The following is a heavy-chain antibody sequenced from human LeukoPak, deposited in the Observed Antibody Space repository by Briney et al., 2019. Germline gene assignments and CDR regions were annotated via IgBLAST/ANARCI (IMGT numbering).Heavy chain of an antibody. Sequence: SETLSLTCTVSGGSISSSSYYWGWLRQPPGKGLEWIGSIYYSGSTYYNPSLKSRVTISVDTSKNQFSLKLSSVTAADTAVYYCARGGSRPRFLEVNWFDPWGQGTLVTVSS. CDR3: ARGGSRPRFLEVNWFDP. CDR1: GGSISSSSYY. CDR2: IYYSGST. D-gene: IGHD3-3*01. V-gene: IGHV4-39*01. J-gene: IGHJ5*02.